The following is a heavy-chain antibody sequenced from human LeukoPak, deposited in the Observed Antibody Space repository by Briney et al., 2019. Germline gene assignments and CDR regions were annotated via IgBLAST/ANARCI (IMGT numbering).Heavy chain of an antibody. Sequence: SETLSLTCTVSGGSISSSSYYWGWIRQPPGKGLEWIGSIYYSGSTYYNPSLKSRVTISVDTSKNQFSLKLSSVTAADTAVYYCAKDGEIVAMESIDYWGQGTLVTVSS. CDR2: IYYSGST. J-gene: IGHJ4*02. D-gene: IGHD5-12*01. V-gene: IGHV4-39*02. CDR1: GGSISSSSYY. CDR3: AKDGEIVAMESIDY.